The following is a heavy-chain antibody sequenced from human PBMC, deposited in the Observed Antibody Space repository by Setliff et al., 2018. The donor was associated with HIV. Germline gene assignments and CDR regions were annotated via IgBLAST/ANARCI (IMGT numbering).Heavy chain of an antibody. CDR1: GFIFSRYG. D-gene: IGHD3-10*01. CDR3: ARVRPYNSALDY. CDR2: IYSDGST. J-gene: IGHJ4*02. V-gene: IGHV3-66*02. Sequence: GGSLRLSCAASGFIFSRYGMAWVRQAPGKGLEWVSTIYSDGSTYHADSVKGRFTLSRDDSKNTLYLQMNSLRPEDAAVYYCARVRPYNSALDYWGQGTLVTVSS.